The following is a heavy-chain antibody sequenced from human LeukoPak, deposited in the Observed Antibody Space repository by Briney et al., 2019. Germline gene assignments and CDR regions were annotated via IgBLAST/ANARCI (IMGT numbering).Heavy chain of an antibody. J-gene: IGHJ4*02. CDR2: ISSRSSYI. CDR3: APVEMAIDY. CDR1: GFTFSSYS. D-gene: IGHD5-24*01. Sequence: GGSLRLSCAASGFTFSSYSMNWVRQAPGKGLEWVSSISSRSSYIYYADSVKGRFTISRDNAKNSLYLQMNSLRAEDTAVYYCAPVEMAIDYWGQGTLVTVSS. V-gene: IGHV3-21*01.